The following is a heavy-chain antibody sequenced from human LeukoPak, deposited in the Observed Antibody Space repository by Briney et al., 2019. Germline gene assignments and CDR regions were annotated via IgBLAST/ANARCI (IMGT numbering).Heavy chain of an antibody. CDR2: IYYSGST. J-gene: IGHJ3*02. CDR3: AGRLWRRDGYNLSAFDI. Sequence: PSETLSLTCTFSVGSISRQYWNWIRQPPGKGLEWIGYIYYSGSTNYNPSLKSRVTISVDTSKTQVSLKLSSVTAADTAVYYCAGRLWRRDGYNLSAFDIWGQGTMVTVSS. D-gene: IGHD5-24*01. V-gene: IGHV4-59*11. CDR1: VGSISRQY.